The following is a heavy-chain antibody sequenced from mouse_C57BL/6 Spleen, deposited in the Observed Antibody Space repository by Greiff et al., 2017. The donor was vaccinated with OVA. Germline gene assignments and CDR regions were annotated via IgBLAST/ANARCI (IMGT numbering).Heavy chain of an antibody. V-gene: IGHV1-72*01. CDR2: IDPNSGGT. CDR3: ARSLYDYDGTSFAY. J-gene: IGHJ3*01. CDR1: GYTFTSYW. D-gene: IGHD2-4*01. Sequence: QVQLKQPGAELVKPGASVKLSCKASGYTFTSYWMHWVKQRPGRGLEWIGRIDPNSGGTKYNEKFKSKATLTVDKPSSTAYMQLSSLTSEDSAVYYCARSLYDYDGTSFAYWGQGTLVTVSA.